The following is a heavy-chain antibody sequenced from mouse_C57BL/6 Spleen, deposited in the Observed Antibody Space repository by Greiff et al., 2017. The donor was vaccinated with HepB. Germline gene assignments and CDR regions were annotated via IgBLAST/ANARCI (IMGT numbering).Heavy chain of an antibody. D-gene: IGHD1-1*01. J-gene: IGHJ1*03. CDR3: ARDGYYGSSGYWYFDV. CDR2: INPNYGTT. Sequence: EVQLQQSGPELVKPGASVKISCKASGYSFTDYNMNWVKQSNGKSLEWIGVINPNYGTTSYNQKFKGKATLTEDQSSSTAYMQLNSLTSEDSAVYYCARDGYYGSSGYWYFDVWGTGTTVTVSS. V-gene: IGHV1-39*01. CDR1: GYSFTDYN.